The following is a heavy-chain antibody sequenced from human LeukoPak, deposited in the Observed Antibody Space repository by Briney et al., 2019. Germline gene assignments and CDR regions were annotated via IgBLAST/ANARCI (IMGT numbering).Heavy chain of an antibody. CDR1: GDSVSSNSAA. Sequence: SQTLSLTCAISGDSVSSNSAALNWIRQSPSRGLEWLVRTYYRSKWYNDYAVSVKSRITINPDTSKNQFSLQLNSVTPEDTAVYYCARGTQWLTSEFDYWGQGTLVTVSS. D-gene: IGHD6-19*01. V-gene: IGHV6-1*01. CDR2: TYYRSKWYN. CDR3: ARGTQWLTSEFDY. J-gene: IGHJ4*02.